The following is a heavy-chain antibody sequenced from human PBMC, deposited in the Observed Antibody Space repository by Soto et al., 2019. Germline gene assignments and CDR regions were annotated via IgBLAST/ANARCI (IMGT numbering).Heavy chain of an antibody. V-gene: IGHV1-18*01. J-gene: IGHJ4*02. CDR1: GYNFIAYG. D-gene: IGHD3-10*01. CDR3: ARGNPGGQY. CDR2: ISVYNGNT. Sequence: QVQLVQSGPEVREPGASVKVSCEASGYNFIAYGISWVRQAPGQGLEWMGWISVYNGNTEYAQKFLGRVTMTSDTSTNTAYMELTSLRSDDTAVYYCARGNPGGQYWGQGTLVTVSS.